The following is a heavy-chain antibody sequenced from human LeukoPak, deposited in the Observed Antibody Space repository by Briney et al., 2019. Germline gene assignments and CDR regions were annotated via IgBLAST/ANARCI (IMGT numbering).Heavy chain of an antibody. Sequence: GGSLRLSCAASGFTVSSNYMSWVRQAPGKRLEWVSVIYSGGSTYYADSVKGRFTISRDNSKNTLYLQMNSLRAEDTAVYYCARDSRYGSGSYYNVYYHYGMDVWGQGTAVTVSS. CDR3: ARDSRYGSGSYYNVYYHYGMDV. J-gene: IGHJ6*02. D-gene: IGHD3-10*01. CDR1: GFTVSSNY. V-gene: IGHV3-66*01. CDR2: IYSGGST.